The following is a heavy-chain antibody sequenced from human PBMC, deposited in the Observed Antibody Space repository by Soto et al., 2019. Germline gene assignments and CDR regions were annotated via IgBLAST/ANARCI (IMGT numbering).Heavy chain of an antibody. J-gene: IGHJ4*02. D-gene: IGHD6-13*01. CDR1: GYTFTGYY. V-gene: IGHV1-2*04. CDR3: ARDGVLAAALDY. Sequence: QVQLVQSGAEVKKPGASVKVSCKASGYTFTGYYMHWVRQAPGQGLEWMGWINPNSGDTNYAQKFQGWVTMTRDTAISTAYMELSRLRSDDTAVYYCARDGVLAAALDYWGQGTLVTVSS. CDR2: INPNSGDT.